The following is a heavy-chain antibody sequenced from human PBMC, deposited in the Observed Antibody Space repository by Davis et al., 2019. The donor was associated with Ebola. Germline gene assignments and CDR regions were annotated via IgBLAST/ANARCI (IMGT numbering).Heavy chain of an antibody. D-gene: IGHD6-13*01. Sequence: KVSCKGSGYSFTSYWIAWVRQMPGKGLEWMGIIYPGDSDTRYSPSFRGQVTISADKSFSTAYLQWSSLKASDTAMYYCARVAAAATFGAEYFQHWGQGTLVTVSS. CDR1: GYSFTSYW. J-gene: IGHJ1*01. CDR2: IYPGDSDT. V-gene: IGHV5-51*01. CDR3: ARVAAAATFGAEYFQH.